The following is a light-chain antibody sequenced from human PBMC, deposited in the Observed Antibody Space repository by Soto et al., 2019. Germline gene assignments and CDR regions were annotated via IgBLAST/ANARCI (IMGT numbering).Light chain of an antibody. CDR2: DVN. J-gene: IGLJ2*01. CDR1: SNDVGGYNY. V-gene: IGLV2-14*03. CDR3: SSFTSRNTVI. Sequence: QSALTQPASVSGSPGQSITISCTGTSNDVGGYNYVSWYQQHPGKAPKLIIYDVNNRPSGVSNRFSGSKSGNTASLTISGLQAEDDADYYCSSFTSRNTVIFGGGTMLTVL.